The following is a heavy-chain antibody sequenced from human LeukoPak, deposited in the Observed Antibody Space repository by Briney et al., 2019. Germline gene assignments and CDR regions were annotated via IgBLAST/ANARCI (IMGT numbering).Heavy chain of an antibody. CDR1: GGSVSSSGYY. Sequence: SETLSLTCTVSGGSVSSSGYYWAWIRQPPGKGLEWIGTIYYSGSTNYNPSLKSRVTISVDTSKNQFSLKLSSVTAADTAVYYCARLDEFYYGSGSNDYWGQGTLVTVSS. CDR3: ARLDEFYYGSGSNDY. CDR2: IYYSGST. J-gene: IGHJ4*02. V-gene: IGHV4-39*07. D-gene: IGHD3-10*01.